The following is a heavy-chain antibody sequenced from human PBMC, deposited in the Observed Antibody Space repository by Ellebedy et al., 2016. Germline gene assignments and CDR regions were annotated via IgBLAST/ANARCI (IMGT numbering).Heavy chain of an antibody. CDR1: GFSISSSGVV. Sequence: SGPTLVKPTQTLTLTCTVSGFSISSSGVVVGWIRQPPGKALEWLAFIYWNDDKRYSPSLKSRLTITMDTSKNQVVLTLTNMDPVDTATYYCAHRTTVTSVDYWGQGTLVTVSS. J-gene: IGHJ4*02. D-gene: IGHD4-11*01. CDR2: IYWNDDK. V-gene: IGHV2-5*01. CDR3: AHRTTVTSVDY.